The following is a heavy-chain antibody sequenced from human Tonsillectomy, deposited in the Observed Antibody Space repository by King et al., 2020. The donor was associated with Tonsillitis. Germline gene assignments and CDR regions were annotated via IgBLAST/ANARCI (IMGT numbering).Heavy chain of an antibody. V-gene: IGHV3-48*04. J-gene: IGHJ4*02. D-gene: IGHD4-17*01. CDR2: ICHRSTSI. CDR1: GFTFSDYD. CDR3: ARDRQGTVSRGVVY. Sequence: QLVQSGGGLVQAGGSLRLSCVASGFTFSDYDMNWVRQAPGKGLEWVSYICHRSTSIAYADSVKGRFTISRDSAKNSLYLQLNSLRAEDTAVYYCARDRQGTVSRGVVYGGQGTLVTVSS.